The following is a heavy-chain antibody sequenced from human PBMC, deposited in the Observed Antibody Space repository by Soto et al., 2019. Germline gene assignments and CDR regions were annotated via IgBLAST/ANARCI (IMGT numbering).Heavy chain of an antibody. Sequence: QVQLQESGPGLVKPSQTLSLTCTVSGGSISSGDYYWSWIRQPPGKGLEWIGYIYYSGSTYYNPSLKRRVTISVDTSKNQFSLKLSSVTAADTAVYYCARDRRSGSYYNAYYDYGMDVWGQGTTVTVS. CDR1: GGSISSGDYY. CDR3: ARDRRSGSYYNAYYDYGMDV. D-gene: IGHD3-10*01. CDR2: IYYSGST. V-gene: IGHV4-30-4*01. J-gene: IGHJ6*02.